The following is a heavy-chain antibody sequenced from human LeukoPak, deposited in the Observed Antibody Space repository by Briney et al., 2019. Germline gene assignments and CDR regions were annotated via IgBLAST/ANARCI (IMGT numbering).Heavy chain of an antibody. CDR3: AKDKTRVGYCSSTSCYGFDY. Sequence: GGSLRLSCAASGFTFDDYAMHWVRQAPGKGLEWVSGISWNSGSIGYADSVKGRFTISRDNAKNSLYLQMNSLRAEDTALYYCAKDKTRVGYCSSTSCYGFDYWGQGTLVTVSS. CDR2: ISWNSGSI. V-gene: IGHV3-9*01. CDR1: GFTFDDYA. J-gene: IGHJ4*02. D-gene: IGHD2-2*01.